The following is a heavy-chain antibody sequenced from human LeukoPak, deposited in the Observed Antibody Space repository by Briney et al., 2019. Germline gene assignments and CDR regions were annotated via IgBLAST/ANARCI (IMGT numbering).Heavy chain of an antibody. D-gene: IGHD2-2*01. CDR1: GFTFTKYA. Sequence: GGSLRLSCVASGFTFTKYAMDWVRQAPGKGLEWVASISYDDTNKAYSDSVKGRFTVSRDTSNNTLYLQMNSLRAEDTGVYYCARDCSSATCYAAFDYWGQGTLVTVSS. CDR2: ISYDDTNK. CDR3: ARDCSSATCYAAFDY. J-gene: IGHJ4*02. V-gene: IGHV3-30-3*01.